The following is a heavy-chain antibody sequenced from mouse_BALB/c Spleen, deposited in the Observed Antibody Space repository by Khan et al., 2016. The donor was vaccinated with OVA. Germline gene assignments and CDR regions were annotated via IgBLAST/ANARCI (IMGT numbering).Heavy chain of an antibody. CDR1: GYIFTSYM. Sequence: QVQLKQSGAELARPGASVKMSCKASGYIFTSYMIHWVKQRPGQGLEWIGDINPISDYNNYNQKFKDKATLTADKSSSTAYMQLSSLTSEDSAVYYCARGGYGSFGYWGQGTLVTVSA. J-gene: IGHJ3*01. V-gene: IGHV1-4*01. CDR2: INPISDYN. D-gene: IGHD1-1*01. CDR3: ARGGYGSFGY.